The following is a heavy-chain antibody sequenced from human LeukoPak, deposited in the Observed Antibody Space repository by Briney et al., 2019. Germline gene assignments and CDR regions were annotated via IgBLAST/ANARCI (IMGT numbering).Heavy chain of an antibody. CDR2: INHSGST. Sequence: SETLSLTCAVYGGSFSGYYWSWIRQPPGKGLEWIGEINHSGSTNYNPSLKSRVTISVDTSKNQFSLKLSSVTAADTAVYYCAGSVVAATPIAMDVWGKGTTVTVSS. V-gene: IGHV4-34*01. CDR3: AGSVVAATPIAMDV. J-gene: IGHJ6*03. D-gene: IGHD2-15*01. CDR1: GGSFSGYY.